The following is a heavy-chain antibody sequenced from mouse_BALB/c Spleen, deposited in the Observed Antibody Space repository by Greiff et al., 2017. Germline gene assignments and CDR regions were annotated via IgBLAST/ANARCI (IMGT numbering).Heavy chain of an antibody. J-gene: IGHJ4*01. V-gene: IGHV5-9*02. D-gene: IGHD2-14*01. CDR1: GFTFSSYT. CDR3: ARGVRRHYAMDY. CDR2: ISSGGSYT. Sequence: EVKLVESGGGLVKPGGSLKLSCAASGFTFSSYTMSWVRQTPEKRLEWVATISSGGSYTYYPDSVKGRFTISRDNARNILYLQMSSLRSEDTAMYYCARGVRRHYAMDYWGQGTSVTVSS.